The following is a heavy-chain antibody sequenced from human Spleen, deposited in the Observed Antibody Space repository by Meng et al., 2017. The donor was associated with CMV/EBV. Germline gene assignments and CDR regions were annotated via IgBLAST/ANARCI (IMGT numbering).Heavy chain of an antibody. Sequence: GGSLRLSCAASGFTFSSYAMSWVRQAPGKGLEWVSSVSGSGASTYHADSVKGRFTISRDNSKDTLYLQMHSLRAEDTAVYYCAKSSNGSGTYFPHYYYYYGMDVWGQGTTVTVSS. J-gene: IGHJ6*02. CDR1: GFTFSSYA. CDR3: AKSSNGSGTYFPHYYYYYGMDV. CDR2: VSGSGAST. V-gene: IGHV3-23*01. D-gene: IGHD1-26*01.